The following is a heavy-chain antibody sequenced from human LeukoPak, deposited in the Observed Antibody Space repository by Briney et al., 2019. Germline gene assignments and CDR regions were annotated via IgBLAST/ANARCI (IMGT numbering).Heavy chain of an antibody. CDR1: GFNFSRYT. V-gene: IGHV3-64*01. J-gene: IGHJ4*02. D-gene: IGHD1-1*01. Sequence: GGALRLSCAASGFNFSRYTMYWVRPGPGKGVEYVSAISSNGGRTYYANSVKGRFTTSRDNSKNTMYLQRGSLRGEDMAVYYCAREVNWRFDYWGQGTLVTVSS. CDR2: ISSNGGRT. CDR3: AREVNWRFDY.